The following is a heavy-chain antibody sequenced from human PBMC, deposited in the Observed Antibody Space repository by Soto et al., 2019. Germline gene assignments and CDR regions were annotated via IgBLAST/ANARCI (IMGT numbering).Heavy chain of an antibody. Sequence: SETLSLTCTVSGGSISSSSYYWGWIRQPPGKGLEWIGSIYYSGSTYYNPSLKSRVTISVDTSKNQFSLKLSSVTAADTAVYYCARHDVFLSLVGRFILNWFAPRGQSPLVT. J-gene: IGHJ5*02. CDR2: IYYSGST. V-gene: IGHV4-39*01. CDR1: GGSISSSSYY. CDR3: ARHDVFLSLVGRFILNWFAP. D-gene: IGHD3-10*01.